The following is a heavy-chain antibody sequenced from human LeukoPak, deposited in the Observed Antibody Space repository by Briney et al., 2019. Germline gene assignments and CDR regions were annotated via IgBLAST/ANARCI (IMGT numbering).Heavy chain of an antibody. CDR1: GFTFSSSS. Sequence: GGSLRLSCAASGFTFSSSSMNWVRQAPGMGLEWVSSITSSSSHIYHADSVKGRFTISRDNSKNTLYLQMNSLRAEDTAVYYCAKNWGYLDYWGQGTLVTVSS. CDR2: ITSSSSHI. J-gene: IGHJ4*02. V-gene: IGHV3-21*01. CDR3: AKNWGYLDY. D-gene: IGHD7-27*01.